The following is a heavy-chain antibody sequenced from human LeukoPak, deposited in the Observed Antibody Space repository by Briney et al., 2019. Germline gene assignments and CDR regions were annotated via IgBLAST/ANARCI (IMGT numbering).Heavy chain of an antibody. CDR2: IIPIFGTA. CDR1: GGTFSSYA. CDR3: ARDLGGYCSGGSCYSDWFDP. D-gene: IGHD2-15*01. V-gene: IGHV1-69*05. J-gene: IGHJ5*02. Sequence: SVKVSCKASGGTFSSYAISWVRQAPGQGLEWMGGIIPIFGTANYAQKFQGRVTMTTDTSTSTAYMELRSLRSDDTAVYYCARDLGGYCSGGSCYSDWFDPWGQGTLVTVSS.